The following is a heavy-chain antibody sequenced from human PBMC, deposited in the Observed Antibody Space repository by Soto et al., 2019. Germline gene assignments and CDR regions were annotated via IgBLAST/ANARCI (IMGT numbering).Heavy chain of an antibody. CDR3: ARESDSGSYYFDY. Sequence: SETLSLTCTVSGDSIGSGNKYCSWILHAPGKGLEWIGYIFSSVTTYYNPSLKSRLTMSLDTSQNKFSLKLNSVTAADTAVYYCARESDSGSYYFDYWGRGTMVTVSS. J-gene: IGHJ4*02. CDR2: IFSSVTT. D-gene: IGHD3-10*01. V-gene: IGHV4-30-4*02. CDR1: GDSIGSGNKY.